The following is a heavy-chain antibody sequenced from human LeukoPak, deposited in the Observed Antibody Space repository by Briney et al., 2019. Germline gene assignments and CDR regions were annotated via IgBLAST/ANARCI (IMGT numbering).Heavy chain of an antibody. D-gene: IGHD2-2*01. J-gene: IGHJ4*02. CDR3: ARDPVDRYCSSTSCYV. CDR2: ISSSSSTI. V-gene: IGHV3-48*01. Sequence: GGSLRLSCAASGFTFSSYSMNWVRQAPGKGLEWVSYISSSSSTIYYADSVKGRFTISRDNAKNSLYLQMNSLRAEDTAVYYCARDPVDRYCSSTSCYVWGQGTLVTVSS. CDR1: GFTFSSYS.